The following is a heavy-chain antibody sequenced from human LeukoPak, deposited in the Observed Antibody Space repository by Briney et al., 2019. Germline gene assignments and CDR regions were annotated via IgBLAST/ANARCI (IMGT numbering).Heavy chain of an antibody. D-gene: IGHD4-17*01. CDR2: ISYDGSNK. J-gene: IGHJ4*02. V-gene: IGHV3-30*04. CDR3: AKGSGTTLSYFDY. Sequence: GGSLRLSCAASGFTFSSYAMHWVRQAPGKGLEWVAIISYDGSNKYYADSVKGRFTISRDNSKNTLYLQMNSLRAEDTAVYYCAKGSGTTLSYFDYWGQGTLVTVSS. CDR1: GFTFSSYA.